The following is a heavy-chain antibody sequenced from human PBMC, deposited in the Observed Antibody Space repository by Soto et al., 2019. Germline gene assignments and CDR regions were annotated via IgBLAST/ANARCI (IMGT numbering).Heavy chain of an antibody. CDR2: IIPIFGTA. Sequence: QVQLVQSGAEVKKPGSSVKVSCKASGGTFNSYAISWVRQAPGQGLEWMGGIIPIFGTADYAQKFQGRITITADESTSTAAMELSSLRSEDTAVYYCASHCGKARRYYYYGMDVWGQGTTVTVAS. J-gene: IGHJ6*02. V-gene: IGHV1-69*12. CDR3: ASHCGKARRYYYYGMDV. CDR1: GGTFNSYA. D-gene: IGHD2-21*02.